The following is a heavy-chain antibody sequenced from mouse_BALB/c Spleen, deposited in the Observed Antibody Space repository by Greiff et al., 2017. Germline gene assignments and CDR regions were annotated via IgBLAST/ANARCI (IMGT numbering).Heavy chain of an antibody. CDR2: ISYDGSN. V-gene: IGHV3-6*02. D-gene: IGHD1-2*01. J-gene: IGHJ3*01. CDR3: ASSTATAY. Sequence: EVQVVESGPGLVKPSQSLSLTCSVTGYSITSGYYWNWIRQFPGNKLEWMGYISYDGSNNYNPSLKNRISITRDTSKNQFFLKLNSVTTEDTATYYCASSTATAYWGQGTLVTVSA. CDR1: GYSITSGYY.